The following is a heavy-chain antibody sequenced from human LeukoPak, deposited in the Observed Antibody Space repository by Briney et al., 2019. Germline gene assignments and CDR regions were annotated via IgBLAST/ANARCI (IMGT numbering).Heavy chain of an antibody. CDR3: ATSRDYYDSSGYYPYYFDY. Sequence: GGSLRLSCAASGFTFSSYGMHWVRQAPGKGLGGVAVIPNDRRNNYYADSVKGRFTISRDNSKNTLYLQMNSLRAEDTAVYYCATSRDYYDSSGYYPYYFDYWGQGTLVTVSS. J-gene: IGHJ4*02. D-gene: IGHD3-22*01. V-gene: IGHV3-30*03. CDR2: IPNDRRNN. CDR1: GFTFSSYG.